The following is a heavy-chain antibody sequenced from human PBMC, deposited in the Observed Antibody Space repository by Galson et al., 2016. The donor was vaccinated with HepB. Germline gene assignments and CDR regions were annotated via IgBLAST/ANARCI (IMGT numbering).Heavy chain of an antibody. V-gene: IGHV3-23*01. Sequence: SLRLSCAASGFTFSTYTMNWVRQAPGKGLEWVSSISGSGSSAYYADSVKGRFTISRDNSKNTLYLQMNSLRAEDTAVYYCAKVLWNPLFDNWGQGALVTVSS. CDR1: GFTFSTYT. J-gene: IGHJ4*02. CDR3: AKVLWNPLFDN. D-gene: IGHD1-1*01. CDR2: ISGSGSSA.